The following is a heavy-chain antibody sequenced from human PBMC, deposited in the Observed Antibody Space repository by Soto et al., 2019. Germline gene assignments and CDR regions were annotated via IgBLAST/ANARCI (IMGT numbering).Heavy chain of an antibody. D-gene: IGHD2-8*01. CDR3: ARGPLLMVYATSYYYYGMDV. CDR1: GLTFSSYA. Sequence: PGGSLRLSCAAAGLTFSSYAMHWVRPAPGKGLEWVAVISYDGSNKYYADSVKGRFTISRDNSKNTLYLQMNSLRAEDTAVYYCARGPLLMVYATSYYYYGMDVWGQGTTVTVS. CDR2: ISYDGSNK. V-gene: IGHV3-30-3*01. J-gene: IGHJ6*02.